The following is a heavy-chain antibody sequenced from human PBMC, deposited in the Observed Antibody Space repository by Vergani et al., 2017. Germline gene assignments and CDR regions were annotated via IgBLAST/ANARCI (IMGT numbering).Heavy chain of an antibody. CDR2: IYYSGST. J-gene: IGHJ5*02. CDR3: ARQRAAAVVPLRFWFDP. D-gene: IGHD6-13*01. Sequence: QVQLQESGPGLVKPSQTLSLTCTVSGGSISSGGYYWSWIRQHPGKGLEWIGYIYYSGSTYYNPSLKSRVTISVDTSKNQFSLKLSSVTAADTAVYYCARQRAAAVVPLRFWFDPWGQGTLVTVSS. CDR1: GGSISSGGYY. V-gene: IGHV4-31*03.